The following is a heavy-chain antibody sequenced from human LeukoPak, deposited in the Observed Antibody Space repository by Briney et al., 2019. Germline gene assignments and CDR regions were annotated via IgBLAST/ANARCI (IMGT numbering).Heavy chain of an antibody. CDR1: GGSISSYY. Sequence: SETLSLTCTVSGGSISSYYWSWIRQPPGKGLEWIGYIYYSGSTNYNPSLKSRVTISVDTSKNQFSLKLSSVTAADTAVYYCARDAYYYDSSGYYFPYGMDVWGQGTTVTVSS. J-gene: IGHJ6*02. CDR2: IYYSGST. CDR3: ARDAYYYDSSGYYFPYGMDV. V-gene: IGHV4-59*12. D-gene: IGHD3-22*01.